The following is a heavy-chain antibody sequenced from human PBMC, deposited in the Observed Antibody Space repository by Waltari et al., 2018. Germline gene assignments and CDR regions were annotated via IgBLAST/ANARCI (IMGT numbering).Heavy chain of an antibody. J-gene: IGHJ6*03. CDR2: MNPNSVNT. CDR1: GYTFTSYD. Sequence: QVQLVQSGAEVKKPGASVKVSCKASGYTFTSYDINWVRQATGQGLEWMGGMNPNSVNTGYAQKFQGRCTMTRNTSISTAYMELSSLRSEDTAVYYCARGPDYYDSSGPIYYYYYYYMDVWGKGTTVTVSS. V-gene: IGHV1-8*01. CDR3: ARGPDYYDSSGPIYYYYYYYMDV. D-gene: IGHD3-22*01.